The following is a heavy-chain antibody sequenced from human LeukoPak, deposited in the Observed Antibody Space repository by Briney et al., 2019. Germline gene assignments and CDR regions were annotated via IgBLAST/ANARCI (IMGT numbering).Heavy chain of an antibody. D-gene: IGHD2-21*02. CDR2: INHSGST. CDR1: GGSFSGYY. Sequence: SETLSLTCAVYGGSFSGYYWSWIRQPPGKGLEWIGEINHSGSTNYNPSLKSRVTISVDTSKNQFSLKLSSVTAADTAVYYCARGYCGGDCSDAFDIWGQGTMVTVSS. V-gene: IGHV4-34*01. CDR3: ARGYCGGDCSDAFDI. J-gene: IGHJ3*02.